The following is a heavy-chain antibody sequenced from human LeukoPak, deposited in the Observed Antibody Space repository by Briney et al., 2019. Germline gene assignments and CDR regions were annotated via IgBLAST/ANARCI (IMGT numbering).Heavy chain of an antibody. J-gene: IGHJ5*02. CDR2: ISAYNGNT. Sequence: GASVKVSYKPSGYTFTIYGISWVRQAPGQGLEWMGGISAYNGNTKYAQKFQGRVTMTTDTSTSTAYMELSSLRSDDTAVYYCARDREAARPGWFDPWGQGTLVTVSS. CDR1: GYTFTIYG. D-gene: IGHD6-6*01. V-gene: IGHV1-18*01. CDR3: ARDREAARPGWFDP.